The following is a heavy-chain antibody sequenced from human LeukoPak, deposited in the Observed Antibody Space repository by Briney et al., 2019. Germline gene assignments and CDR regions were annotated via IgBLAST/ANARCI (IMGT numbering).Heavy chain of an antibody. CDR3: SRDQTPYY. Sequence: GGSLRLSCTGSGFTFGDYAMTWVRQAPGKGLEWVGFIRSQIYGGTPEYAASVKGRFTISRDDSEGVAYLQMNSLKTEDTAVYYCSRDQTPYYWGQGTLVTVSS. CDR2: IRSQIYGGTP. V-gene: IGHV3-49*04. J-gene: IGHJ4*02. CDR1: GFTFGDYA.